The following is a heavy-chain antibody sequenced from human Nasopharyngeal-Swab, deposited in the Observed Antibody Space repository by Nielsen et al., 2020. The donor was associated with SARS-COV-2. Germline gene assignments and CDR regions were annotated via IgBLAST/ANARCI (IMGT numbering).Heavy chain of an antibody. V-gene: IGHV6-1*01. CDR3: ARARGAYGDYYYYYYTDV. D-gene: IGHD4-17*01. J-gene: IGHJ6*03. CDR2: TYYRSKWYN. Sequence: WIRQCPSRGLERLGRTYYRSKWYNDYAVSVKSRITINPDTSKNQFSLHLNSETPEDTAVYYCARARGAYGDYYYYYYTDVWGKGTTVTVSS.